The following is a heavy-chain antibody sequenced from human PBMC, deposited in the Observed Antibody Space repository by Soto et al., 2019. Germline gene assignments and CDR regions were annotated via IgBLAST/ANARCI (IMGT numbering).Heavy chain of an antibody. Sequence: QVQLVQSGAEVKKPGASVKVSGKASGYTFASYAISWMRQAPGQVREWMGWISAYNGNTNYAHKLKGRFTMTTDTYTSTAYMELRSLRSDDTAVYYCARDPPAPDYWGQGTLVTVSS. J-gene: IGHJ4*02. D-gene: IGHD2-2*01. V-gene: IGHV1-18*01. CDR3: ARDPPAPDY. CDR1: GYTFASYA. CDR2: ISAYNGNT.